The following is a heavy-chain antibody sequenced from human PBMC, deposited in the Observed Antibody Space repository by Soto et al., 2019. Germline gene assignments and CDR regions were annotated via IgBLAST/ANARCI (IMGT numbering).Heavy chain of an antibody. CDR2: IYPGDSDT. Sequence: GESLKISCKGSGYSFTSYWIGWVRQMPGKGLEWMGIIYPGDSDTRNSPSFQGQVTISADKSISTAYLQWSSLKASDTAMYYCARGPPKDIVVVVAAFDPWGQGTLVTVSS. V-gene: IGHV5-51*01. CDR3: ARGPPKDIVVVVAAFDP. J-gene: IGHJ5*02. CDR1: GYSFTSYW. D-gene: IGHD2-15*01.